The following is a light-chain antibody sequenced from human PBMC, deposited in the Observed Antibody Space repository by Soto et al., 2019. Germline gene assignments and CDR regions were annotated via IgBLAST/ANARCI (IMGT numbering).Light chain of an antibody. Sequence: NFMLTQPHSVSASPGKTVTISCTRSSGSIASNYVQWFQQRPGSSPTTVIYDDNQRPSGVPDRFSGSIDSSSNSASLTISGLKTEDEADYYCQSYDSSFSVVFGGGTKLTVL. J-gene: IGLJ2*01. V-gene: IGLV6-57*01. CDR1: SGSIASNY. CDR3: QSYDSSFSVV. CDR2: DDN.